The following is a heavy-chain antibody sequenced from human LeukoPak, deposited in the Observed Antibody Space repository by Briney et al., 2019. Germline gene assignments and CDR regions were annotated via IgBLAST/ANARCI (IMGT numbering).Heavy chain of an antibody. J-gene: IGHJ4*02. D-gene: IGHD6-19*01. Sequence: PGGSLRPSCAASGFTFSSFGMSWVRQAPGKGLEWVSGTSGSGGSTYYADSVQGRFTISRDNARNSLYLQMNSLRAEDTAVYYCARRGIYSSGWYFDYWGQGTLVTVSS. CDR3: ARRGIYSSGWYFDY. V-gene: IGHV3-23*01. CDR2: TSGSGGST. CDR1: GFTFSSFG.